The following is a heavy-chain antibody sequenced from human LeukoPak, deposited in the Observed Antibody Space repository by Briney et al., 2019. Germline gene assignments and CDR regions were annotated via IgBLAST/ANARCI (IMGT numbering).Heavy chain of an antibody. J-gene: IGHJ4*02. CDR1: GGSISSYY. D-gene: IGHD3-22*01. CDR3: AYDSSGYYSLIY. CDR2: IYYSGST. V-gene: IGHV4-59*04. Sequence: SETLSLTCTVSGGSISSYYWSWVRQPPGKGLEWIGYIYYSGSTYYNPSLKSRVTISVDTSKNQFSLKLSSVTAADTAVYYCAYDSSGYYSLIYWGQGTLVTVSS.